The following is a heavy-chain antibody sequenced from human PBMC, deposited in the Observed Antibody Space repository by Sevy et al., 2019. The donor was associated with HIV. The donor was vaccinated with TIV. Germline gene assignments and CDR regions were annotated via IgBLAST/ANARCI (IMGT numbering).Heavy chain of an antibody. J-gene: IGHJ6*02. Sequence: ASVKVSCKAYGYTFSDYYMHWVRQAPGQGLEWMGWINPNRGGTNYAHKFQGRVTMTRDTSISTAYMGLSSLRSDDTAIYYCARGMSAYLLANGMDVWGQGTTVTVS. CDR1: GYTFSDYY. CDR3: ARGMSAYLLANGMDV. D-gene: IGHD3-3*01. CDR2: INPNRGGT. V-gene: IGHV1-2*07.